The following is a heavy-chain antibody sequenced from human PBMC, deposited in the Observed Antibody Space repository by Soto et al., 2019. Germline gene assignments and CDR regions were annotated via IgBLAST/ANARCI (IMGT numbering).Heavy chain of an antibody. CDR1: GYTFTSYD. Sequence: QVQLVQSGAEVKEPGASVRVSCKASGYTFTSYDINWVRQATGQGLEWMGWMNPESRNTGYAQKFQGRVTMTRHTSISTAYMELTSLRSEDTAVYYCARFVRHQLPTIDFWGQGTPVTVSS. J-gene: IGHJ4*02. CDR3: ARFVRHQLPTIDF. CDR2: MNPESRNT. V-gene: IGHV1-8*01. D-gene: IGHD2-2*01.